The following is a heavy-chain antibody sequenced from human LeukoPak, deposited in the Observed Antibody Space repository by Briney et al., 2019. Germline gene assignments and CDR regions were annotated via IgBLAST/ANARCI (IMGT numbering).Heavy chain of an antibody. J-gene: IGHJ4*02. Sequence: GGSLRLSCAASGFTFSSYGMHWVRQAPGKGLEWVAVISYDGSNKYYADSVKGRFTISRDNSKNTLYLQMISLRAEDTAVYYCAKVGGSGSYQNTPFDYWGQGTLVTVSS. CDR2: ISYDGSNK. CDR1: GFTFSSYG. D-gene: IGHD3-10*01. CDR3: AKVGGSGSYQNTPFDY. V-gene: IGHV3-30*18.